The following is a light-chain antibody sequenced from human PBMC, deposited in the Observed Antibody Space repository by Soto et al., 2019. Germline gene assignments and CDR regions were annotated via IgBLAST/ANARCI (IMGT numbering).Light chain of an antibody. J-gene: IGKJ4*01. Sequence: EIVMTQSPATLSVSPGERATLSCRASQSVSSNLAWYQQKPGQAPRLLIYGASTRATGIPARFSGSGSGTEVTLPISSLQSEDFAVYYCQQHNNWPLTFGGGTKVEIK. V-gene: IGKV3-15*01. CDR3: QQHNNWPLT. CDR2: GAS. CDR1: QSVSSN.